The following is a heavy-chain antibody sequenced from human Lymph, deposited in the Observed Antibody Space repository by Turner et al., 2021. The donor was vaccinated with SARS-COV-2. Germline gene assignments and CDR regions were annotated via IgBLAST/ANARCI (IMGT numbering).Heavy chain of an antibody. J-gene: IGHJ4*02. Sequence: QVQLVQSGAEVKKPGASVKVSGKASGYTFTVYYMHWVRQAPGQGLECMGWINPNSGGTNYAQKFQGRVTMTRDTSISTAYMELSRLRSDDTAVYYCARSRDLQSMVRGVDPFDYWGQGTLVTVSS. CDR1: GYTFTVYY. D-gene: IGHD3-10*01. CDR2: INPNSGGT. CDR3: ARSRDLQSMVRGVDPFDY. V-gene: IGHV1-2*02.